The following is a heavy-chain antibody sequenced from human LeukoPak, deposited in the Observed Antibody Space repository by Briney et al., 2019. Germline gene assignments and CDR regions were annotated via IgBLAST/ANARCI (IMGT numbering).Heavy chain of an antibody. D-gene: IGHD3-10*01. CDR2: INQDGTEK. Sequence: PGGSLRLSCAASGFTFTTYCMSWVRQLPGKGLEWVANINQDGTEKYYMDSVKGRFTISRDNAKNSLDLQMNSLRVEDTAVYYCARDSSMLRGPLVIYYFDFWGQGTLVTVSS. CDR1: GFTFTTYC. J-gene: IGHJ4*02. CDR3: ARDSSMLRGPLVIYYFDF. V-gene: IGHV3-7*03.